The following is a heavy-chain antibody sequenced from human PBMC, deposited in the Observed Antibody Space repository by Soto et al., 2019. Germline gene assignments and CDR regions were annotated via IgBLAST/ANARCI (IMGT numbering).Heavy chain of an antibody. J-gene: IGHJ4*02. CDR1: GFTFSSYA. V-gene: IGHV3-30-3*01. CDR3: ARSVAAGPQRSYFHY. Sequence: GGSLRLSCAASGFTFSSYAMHWVRQAPDKGLEWVAVISYDGSNKYYADSVKGRFTISRDNSKNTLYLQMNSLRAEDTAVYYCARSVAAGPQRSYFHYWGQGTLVTVSS. CDR2: ISYDGSNK. D-gene: IGHD6-6*01.